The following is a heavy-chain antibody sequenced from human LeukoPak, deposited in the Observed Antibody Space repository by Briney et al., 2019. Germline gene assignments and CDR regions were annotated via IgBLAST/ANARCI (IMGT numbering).Heavy chain of an antibody. CDR3: ARSSYSSSSSV. Sequence: GGSLRLSCAVSGFTFSGFWMSWSRQAPGKGLEWVASINSDGSEGYYADVVKGRFTISRDNAKNSLNLQINSLRAEDTAVYYCARSSYSSSSSVWGQGTMVTVSS. CDR2: INSDGSEG. D-gene: IGHD6-6*01. V-gene: IGHV3-7*03. CDR1: GFTFSGFW. J-gene: IGHJ3*01.